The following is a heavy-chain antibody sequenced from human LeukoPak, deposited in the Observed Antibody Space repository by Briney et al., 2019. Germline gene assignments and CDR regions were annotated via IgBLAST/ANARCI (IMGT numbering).Heavy chain of an antibody. CDR2: MYYDGISK. V-gene: IGHV3-33*01. D-gene: IGHD2-15*01. CDR1: GFTFSSYG. CDR3: ARDYYCSGGSCLYFDY. Sequence: GGSLRLSCAASGFTFSSYGMHWVRQAPGKGLEWVAVMYYDGISKYYADSVKGRFTISRDNSKNTLYLQMNSLRLEDTAVYYCARDYYCSGGSCLYFDYWGQGTLVTVSS. J-gene: IGHJ4*02.